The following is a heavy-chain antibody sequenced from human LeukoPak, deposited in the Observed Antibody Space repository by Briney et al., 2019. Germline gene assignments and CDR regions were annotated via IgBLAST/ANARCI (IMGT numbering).Heavy chain of an antibody. J-gene: IGHJ4*02. D-gene: IGHD3-22*01. CDR2: ISWDGTT. CDR1: VFTFEDYT. CDR3: VKDLSYESSGSVIEN. V-gene: IGHV3-43*01. Sequence: GGSLRLSCAASVFTFEDYTMHWVRQGPGKTLEWVSLISWDGTTYYADSLKGRFTISRDNSKNSLYLQMDTLTTDDTAFYYCVKDLSYESSGSVIENWGQGTLVTVSS.